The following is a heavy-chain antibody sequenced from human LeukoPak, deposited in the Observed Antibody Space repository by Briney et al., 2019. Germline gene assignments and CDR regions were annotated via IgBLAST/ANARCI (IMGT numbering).Heavy chain of an antibody. CDR1: GGSISSYY. V-gene: IGHV4-59*01. CDR3: ARVWNWFDP. J-gene: IGHJ5*02. D-gene: IGHD2-21*01. CDR2: IYYSGST. Sequence: SETLSLTCAVSGGSISSYYWSWIRQPPGKGLEWIGYIYYSGSTNYNPSLKSRVTISVDTSKNQFSLKLSSVTAADTAVYYCARVWNWFDPWGQGTLVTVSS.